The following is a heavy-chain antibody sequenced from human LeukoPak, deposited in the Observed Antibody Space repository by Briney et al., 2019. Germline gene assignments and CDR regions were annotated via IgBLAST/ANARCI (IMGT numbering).Heavy chain of an antibody. D-gene: IGHD6-19*01. CDR3: ARGTAVAGTDY. CDR2: INSDGYST. J-gene: IGHJ4*02. V-gene: IGHV3-74*01. Sequence: PGGSLRLSCAASGFTFSGYWMHWVRQAPGKGLVWVSRINSDGYSTSYADSVKGRFTISRENAKNTLYLQMNSLSAQDTAGYYCARGTAVAGTDYWGQGTLVTVSS. CDR1: GFTFSGYW.